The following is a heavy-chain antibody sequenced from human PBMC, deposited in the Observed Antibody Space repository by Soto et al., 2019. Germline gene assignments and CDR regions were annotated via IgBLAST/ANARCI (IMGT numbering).Heavy chain of an antibody. CDR1: GGSISSYY. J-gene: IGHJ6*02. V-gene: IGHV4-59*01. CDR2: IYYRGNT. CDR3: ACVLITVTTTLSFYYYYYGMDV. Sequence: SETLSLTCTVSGGSISSYYWSWIRQPPGKGLEWIGNIYYRGNTNYNPSLKSLVTLSVDSSKNHFSLMLSSVTAADSAVYYCACVLITVTTTLSFYYYYYGMDVWGQGTTVTVSS. D-gene: IGHD1-7*01.